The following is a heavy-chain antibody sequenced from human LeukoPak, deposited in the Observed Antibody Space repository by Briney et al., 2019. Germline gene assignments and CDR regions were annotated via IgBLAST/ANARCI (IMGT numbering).Heavy chain of an antibody. J-gene: IGHJ4*02. D-gene: IGHD4-17*01. CDR1: GYTSTKYG. CDR3: ARDPTPSDGGYPPDHFDD. CDR2: INTYNGKT. V-gene: IGHV1-18*01. Sequence: SPRPSCTPSGYTSTKYGINWVRHAPRQGLEWRGWINTYNGKTTYAPKLHGRVTMTTDTPTSTAYMELRSLRFDATAIYYCARDPTPSDGGYPPDHFDDWGQGTLVTV.